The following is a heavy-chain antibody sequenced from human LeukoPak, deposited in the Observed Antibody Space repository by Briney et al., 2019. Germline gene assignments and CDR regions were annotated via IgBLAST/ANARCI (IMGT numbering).Heavy chain of an antibody. CDR2: INPNNGDT. CDR1: GYTFIGHY. CDR3: AREGWDQRDTAAFDY. Sequence: ASVKVSCKASGYTFIGHYMHWARQAPGQGLEWMGWINPNNGDTNSAQKFQGRVTMTRDTSITTVYMELSRLRPDDTAVYYCAREGWDQRDTAAFDYWGQGTLVTVSS. J-gene: IGHJ4*02. D-gene: IGHD6-19*01. V-gene: IGHV1-2*02.